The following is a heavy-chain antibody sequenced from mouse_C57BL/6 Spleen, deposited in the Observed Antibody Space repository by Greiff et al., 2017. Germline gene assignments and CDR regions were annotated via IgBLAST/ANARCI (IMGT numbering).Heavy chain of an antibody. CDR2: LYPGSGST. V-gene: IGHV1-55*01. Sequence: QVQLQQPGAELVKPGASVKMSCKASGYTLTSYWITWVKQRPGQGLEWIGDLYPGSGSTNYNEKFKSKATRTVDTSSSTAYMQLSSLTSEDTAVYYCARWNYVYDVWDYWGQGTSVTVSA. D-gene: IGHD2-2*01. CDR1: GYTLTSYW. J-gene: IGHJ4*01. CDR3: ARWNYVYDVWDY.